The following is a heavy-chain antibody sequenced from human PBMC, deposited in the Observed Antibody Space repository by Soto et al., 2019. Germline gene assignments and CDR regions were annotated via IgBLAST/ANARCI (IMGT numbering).Heavy chain of an antibody. D-gene: IGHD5-12*01. J-gene: IGHJ4*02. V-gene: IGHV3-23*01. CDR2: ISGSGDST. CDR1: GFTFSSYA. CDR3: AKDPGGDSGYDLYFDY. Sequence: HPGGSLRLSCAASGFTFSSYAMSWVRQAPGKGLEWVSAISGSGDSTYYADSVKGRFTISRDKSKNTLYLQMNSLRAEDTAVYYCAKDPGGDSGYDLYFDYWGQGTLVTVSS.